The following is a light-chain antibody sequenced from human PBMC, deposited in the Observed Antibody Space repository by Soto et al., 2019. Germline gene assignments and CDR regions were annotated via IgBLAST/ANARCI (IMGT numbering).Light chain of an antibody. J-gene: IGKJ1*01. V-gene: IGKV1-5*01. CDR1: QSINRW. Sequence: IQMTQSPSTLSASIGDTVTITCRASQSINRWLARYQQTPGKAPKLLIYDASSLESGVPSRFSGSGSGTEFTLTISRLEPEDFAVYYCQQYGSTFTFGQGTKVDIK. CDR3: QQYGSTFT. CDR2: DAS.